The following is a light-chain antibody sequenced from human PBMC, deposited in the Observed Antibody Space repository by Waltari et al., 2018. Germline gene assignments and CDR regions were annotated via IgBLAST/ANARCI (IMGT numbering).Light chain of an antibody. V-gene: IGLV2-14*03. CDR2: DVS. CDR3: SSYTSSSTRV. J-gene: IGLJ3*02. CDR1: SSDVGGYNY. Sequence: QSALTQPASVSGSPGQSITIPCPGTSSDVGGYNYVSGYQQHPGKAPKLMIYDVSKRPSGVSNRFSGSKSGNTASLTISGLQAEDEADYYCSSYTSSSTRVFGGGTKLTVL.